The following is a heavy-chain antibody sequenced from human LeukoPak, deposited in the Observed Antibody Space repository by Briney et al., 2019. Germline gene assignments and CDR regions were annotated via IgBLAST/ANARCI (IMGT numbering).Heavy chain of an antibody. D-gene: IGHD2/OR15-2a*01. CDR2: VKSKTNGGTT. J-gene: IGHJ4*02. V-gene: IGHV3-15*01. CDR1: GLTFSNAW. CDR3: TKDDPSNRA. Sequence: GVSLRLSCAASGLTFSNAWMSWVRQAPGKGLEWVGRVKSKTNGGTTDYAAPVKGRFTISRDDSKNTLYLQMNSLKAEDTAVYYCTKDDPSNRAWGQGTLVTV.